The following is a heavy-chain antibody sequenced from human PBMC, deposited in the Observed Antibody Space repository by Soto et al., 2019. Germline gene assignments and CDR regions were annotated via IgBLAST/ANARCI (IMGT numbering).Heavy chain of an antibody. CDR2: IYYSGST. CDR1: GGSISSGGYY. J-gene: IGHJ4*02. Sequence: QVQLQESGPGLVKPSQTLSLTCTVSGGSISSGGYYWSWIRQHPGKGLEWIGYIYYSGSTYYNPSLKSRATISVDTSKNQVSLKLSSVTAADTAVYYCAREGGIVGATAADYWGQGTLVTVSS. V-gene: IGHV4-31*03. CDR3: AREGGIVGATAADY. D-gene: IGHD1-26*01.